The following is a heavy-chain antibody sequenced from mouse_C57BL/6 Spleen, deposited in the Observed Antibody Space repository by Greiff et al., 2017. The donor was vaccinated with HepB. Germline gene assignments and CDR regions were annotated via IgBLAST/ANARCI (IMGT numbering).Heavy chain of an antibody. Sequence: QVQLKESGAELVKPGASVKLSCKASGYTFTSYWMQWVKQRPGQGLEWIGEIDPSDSYTNYNQKFKGKATLTVDTSSSTAYMQLSSLTSEDSAVYYCAGYGSFAYWGQGTLVTVSA. J-gene: IGHJ3*01. V-gene: IGHV1-50*01. CDR3: AGYGSFAY. D-gene: IGHD2-1*01. CDR2: IDPSDSYT. CDR1: GYTFTSYW.